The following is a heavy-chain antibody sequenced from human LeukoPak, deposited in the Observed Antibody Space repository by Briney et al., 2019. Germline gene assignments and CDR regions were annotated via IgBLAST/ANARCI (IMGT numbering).Heavy chain of an antibody. D-gene: IGHD3-22*01. CDR2: ISGSGGST. Sequence: GGSLRLSCAASGFTFSSYAMSWVRQAPGKGLEWVSAISGSGGSTYYADSVKGRFTTSRDNSKNTLYLQMNSLRAEDTAVYYCAKRDKFYDSSGYYYSDAFDIWGQGTMVTVSS. CDR1: GFTFSSYA. V-gene: IGHV3-23*01. CDR3: AKRDKFYDSSGYYYSDAFDI. J-gene: IGHJ3*02.